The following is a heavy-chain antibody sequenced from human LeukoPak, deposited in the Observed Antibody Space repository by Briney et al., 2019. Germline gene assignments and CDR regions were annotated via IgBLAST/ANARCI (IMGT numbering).Heavy chain of an antibody. V-gene: IGHV3-74*01. J-gene: IGHJ4*02. CDR1: GFTFSNHW. Sequence: GGSLRLSCAASGFTFSNHWMHWVRQAPGKGLMWVSRINRDGSRTDYADSVKGRFTISRDNAKNTLILQMNSLRVEDTAVYYCARDWVYKIDYWGRGTLVTVSS. CDR2: INRDGSRT. D-gene: IGHD5-24*01. CDR3: ARDWVYKIDY.